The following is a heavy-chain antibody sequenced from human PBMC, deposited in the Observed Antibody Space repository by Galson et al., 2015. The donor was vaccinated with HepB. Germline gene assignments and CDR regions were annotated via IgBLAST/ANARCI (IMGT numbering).Heavy chain of an antibody. CDR2: IVTTGGTI. V-gene: IGHV3-48*02. D-gene: IGHD6-19*01. CDR1: GFTFSNYN. CDR3: ARAPPRSSGWYADY. Sequence: SLRLSCAASGFTFSNYNINWVRQAPGKGLEWISYIVTTGGTIHYADSVEGRFTISRDNAKNSLYLQMSSLRDEDTGVYYCARAPPRSSGWYADYWGQGTLVAVSS. J-gene: IGHJ4*02.